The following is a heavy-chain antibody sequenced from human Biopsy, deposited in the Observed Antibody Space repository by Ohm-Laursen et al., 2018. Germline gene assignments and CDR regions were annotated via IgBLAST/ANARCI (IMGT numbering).Heavy chain of an antibody. CDR2: ISARDGVV. CDR3: ARGKYKDFSTGLPRPYHYTLDF. Sequence: GSLRLSCSASGLIFSDYYMSWIRQAPGEGLEWIAYISARDGVVYYADSVKGRFTISRDNTNNSLYLQMTSLRPEDTAVFYCARGKYKDFSTGLPRPYHYTLDFWGPGTTVTVSS. CDR1: GLIFSDYY. V-gene: IGHV3-11*01. D-gene: IGHD3-22*01. J-gene: IGHJ6*02.